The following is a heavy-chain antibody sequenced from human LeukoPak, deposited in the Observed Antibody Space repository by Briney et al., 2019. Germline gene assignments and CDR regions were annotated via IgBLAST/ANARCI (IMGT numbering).Heavy chain of an antibody. Sequence: SETLSLTWTVSGGSISSYYWSWIRRPPGKGLEWIGYIYYSGSTNYNPSLKSRVTISVDTSKNQFSLKLNSVTAADTAVYYCARGPFYRSGWTLDYWGQGTLATVSS. CDR2: IYYSGST. V-gene: IGHV4-59*01. J-gene: IGHJ4*02. D-gene: IGHD6-19*01. CDR1: GGSISSYY. CDR3: ARGPFYRSGWTLDY.